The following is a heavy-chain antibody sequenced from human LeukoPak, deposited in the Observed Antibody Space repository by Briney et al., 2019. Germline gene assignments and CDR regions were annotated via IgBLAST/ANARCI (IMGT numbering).Heavy chain of an antibody. CDR1: GFTFSSYA. CDR3: ARSHLSGSFDWLLVYY. J-gene: IGHJ4*02. Sequence: PGGSLRLSCAASGFTFSSYAMHWVRQAPGKGLEWVAVISYDGSNKYYADSVKGRFTISRDNSKNTLYLQMNSLRAEDTAVYYCARSHLSGSFDWLLVYYWGQGTLVTVSS. V-gene: IGHV3-30-3*01. CDR2: ISYDGSNK. D-gene: IGHD3-9*01.